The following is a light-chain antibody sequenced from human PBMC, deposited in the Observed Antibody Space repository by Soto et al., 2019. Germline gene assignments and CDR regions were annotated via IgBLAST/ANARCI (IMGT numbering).Light chain of an antibody. Sequence: EIVLTQSPATLSLSPGERATLSCRASQGIGNYLAWYQQTPGQAPRLLIYDASSRATGIPARFSGSGSGTDFTLTISSLEPEDFAVYYCQQRHTWPITFGQGTRLEI. CDR1: QGIGNY. J-gene: IGKJ5*01. V-gene: IGKV3-11*01. CDR2: DAS. CDR3: QQRHTWPIT.